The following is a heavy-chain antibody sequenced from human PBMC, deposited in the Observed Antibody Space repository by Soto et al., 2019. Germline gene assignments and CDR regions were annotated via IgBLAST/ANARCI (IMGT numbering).Heavy chain of an antibody. J-gene: IGHJ4*02. CDR2: ISGSGGST. Sequence: EVQLFESGGGLVQPGGSLRLSCAACGVTFSSDAMSWVLQAPGKGLEWVSAISGSGGSTYDADSVKGRCTISRDKSKNTLDLQMNSLRAADTAVYDCAKDPLEEDRNDFDYWGQGTLVTVSS. CDR3: AKDPLEEDRNDFDY. V-gene: IGHV3-23*01. D-gene: IGHD1-1*01. CDR1: GVTFSSDA.